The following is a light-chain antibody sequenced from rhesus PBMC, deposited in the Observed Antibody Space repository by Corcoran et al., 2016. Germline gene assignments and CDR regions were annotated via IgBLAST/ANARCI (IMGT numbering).Light chain of an antibody. CDR3: QKCDSTPWT. J-gene: IGKJ1*01. CDR1: QSIGSN. CDR2: GAS. Sequence: AIQMTQSPSSLAASVGDTVTITCRASQSIGSNLAWYQQKTGKVPKLLIYGASTLQSEVPARFSGRGPGTDFTLPISSLQPEDVATYYCQKCDSTPWTFGQGTKVEIK. V-gene: IGKV1-59*02.